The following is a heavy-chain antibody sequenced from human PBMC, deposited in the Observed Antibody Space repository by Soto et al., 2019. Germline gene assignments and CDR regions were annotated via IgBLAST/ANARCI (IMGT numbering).Heavy chain of an antibody. Sequence: QVQLVESGGGVVQPGRSLRLSCAASGFTFSSYGMHWVRQAPGKGLEWVAVISYDGSNKYYADSVKGRFTISRDNSKNTRYLQMNSRRAEDTAVYYCAKDVVVVATTGLRDYYCDYGMDVRGEGTTVTVSS. V-gene: IGHV3-30*18. CDR1: GFTFSSYG. CDR2: ISYDGSNK. D-gene: IGHD2-15*01. CDR3: AKDVVVVATTGLRDYYCDYGMDV. J-gene: IGHJ6*04.